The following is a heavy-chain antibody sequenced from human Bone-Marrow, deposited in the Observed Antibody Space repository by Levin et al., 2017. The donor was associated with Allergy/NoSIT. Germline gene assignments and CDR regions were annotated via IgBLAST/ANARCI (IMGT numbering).Heavy chain of an antibody. CDR2: IYHSGVT. J-gene: IGHJ3*01. Sequence: GSLRLSCAVSGYSITSSYYWVWVRQSPGKGLEWLGSIYHSGVTYYPPSLKSRLSISLDTSKNHFSLRLTSVTVADTAVYYCANGGSILNDVFDVWGRGTVVNVSS. CDR1: GYSITSSYY. CDR3: ANGGSILNDVFDV. V-gene: IGHV4-38-2*01. D-gene: IGHD3-3*02.